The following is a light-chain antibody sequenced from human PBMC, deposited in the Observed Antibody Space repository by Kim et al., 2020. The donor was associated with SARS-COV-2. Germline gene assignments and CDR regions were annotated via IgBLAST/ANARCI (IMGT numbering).Light chain of an antibody. CDR2: DAS. CDR1: QDISNY. J-gene: IGKJ2*03. Sequence: IQMTHSPSSLSASVGDRVTITCQASQDISNYLNWYQQKPGKAPKLLIYDASNLETGVPSRFSGSGSGTDFTFTISSLQPEDIATYYFQQYDNLPYSFGQGTKLEI. CDR3: QQYDNLPYS. V-gene: IGKV1-33*01.